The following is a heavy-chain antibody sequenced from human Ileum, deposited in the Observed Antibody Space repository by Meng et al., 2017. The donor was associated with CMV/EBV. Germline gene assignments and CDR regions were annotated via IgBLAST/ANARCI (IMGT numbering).Heavy chain of an antibody. CDR2: IYYSGST. D-gene: IGHD3-3*01. V-gene: IGHV4-31*03. CDR3: ARGDFWSGYYHY. J-gene: IGHJ4*02. Sequence: TVSGGSISSGGYYWSWIRQHPGKGLEWIGYIYYSGSTYYNPSLKSRVTISVDTSKNQFSLKLSSVTAADMAVYYCARGDFWSGYYHYWGQGTLVTVSS. CDR1: GGSISSGGYY.